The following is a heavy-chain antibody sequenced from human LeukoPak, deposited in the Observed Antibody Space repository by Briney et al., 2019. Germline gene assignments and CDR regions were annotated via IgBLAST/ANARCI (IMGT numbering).Heavy chain of an antibody. J-gene: IGHJ5*02. CDR1: GFTFSSYA. V-gene: IGHV3-23*01. CDR2: ISGSAGST. CDR3: AKVAGYSYGFPNWFDP. D-gene: IGHD5-18*01. Sequence: GGSLRLSCAVSGFTFSSYAMSWVRQAPGKGLECVSAISGSAGSTYYADSVKGRFTISRDNSKNTLYLQVNSLRAEDSAVYYCAKVAGYSYGFPNWFDPWGQGTLVTVSS.